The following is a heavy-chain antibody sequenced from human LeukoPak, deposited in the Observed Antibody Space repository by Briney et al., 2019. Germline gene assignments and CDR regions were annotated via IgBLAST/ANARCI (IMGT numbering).Heavy chain of an antibody. J-gene: IGHJ6*02. V-gene: IGHV3-30*03. D-gene: IGHD3-9*01. CDR2: ISYDGSNK. CDR3: ARDWSGDILTGYSYYYYGMDV. CDR1: GFTFSSYG. Sequence: PGGSLRLSCAASGFTFSSYGMHWVRQAPGKGLEWVAVISYDGSNKYYADSVKGRFTISRDNSKNTLYLQMNSLRAEDTAVYYCARDWSGDILTGYSYYYYGMDVWGQGTTVTVSS.